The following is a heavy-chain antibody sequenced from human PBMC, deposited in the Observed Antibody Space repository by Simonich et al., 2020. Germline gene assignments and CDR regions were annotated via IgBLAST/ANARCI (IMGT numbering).Heavy chain of an antibody. J-gene: IGHJ6*02. CDR2: IYHSGST. CDR1: GYSISSGYY. V-gene: IGHV4-38-2*01. D-gene: IGHD6-13*01. Sequence: QVQLQESGPGLVKPSETLSLTCAVSGYSISSGYYWGWIRQPPGKGLEWIGSIYHSGSTYDNPSLKSRVTISGDTSKNQFSLKLSSVTAADTAVYYCARVGYSNYYYYGMDVWGQGTTVTVSS. CDR3: ARVGYSNYYYYGMDV.